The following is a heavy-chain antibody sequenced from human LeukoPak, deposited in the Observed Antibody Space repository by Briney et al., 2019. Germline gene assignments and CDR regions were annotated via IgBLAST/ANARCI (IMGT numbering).Heavy chain of an antibody. V-gene: IGHV3-30*18. Sequence: GGSLRLSCAASGFTFTIYDMHWVRQAPGKGLGWVAVISYDGSHKDNADSVKGRFTISRDNSKNTLYLQMNSLRAEDTAVYYCAKSNYQVRIAAAGYYDYYGMDVWGQGTTVTVSS. CDR2: ISYDGSHK. CDR3: AKSNYQVRIAAAGYYDYYGMDV. D-gene: IGHD6-13*01. CDR1: GFTFTIYD. J-gene: IGHJ6*02.